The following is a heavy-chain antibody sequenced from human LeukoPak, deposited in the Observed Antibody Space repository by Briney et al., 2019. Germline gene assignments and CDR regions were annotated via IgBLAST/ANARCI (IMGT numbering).Heavy chain of an antibody. CDR3: ARRRAGDYWNGVDY. J-gene: IGHJ4*02. CDR1: GYIFTTYW. V-gene: IGHV5-51*01. Sequence: GESLKISCKGSGYIFTTYWIGWVSQMPGKGLEWMGIIYPGDSETRYSPSFQGQVTISVDKSINTAYLQWSSLRASDTAMYYCARRRAGDYWNGVDYWGQGTLVTVSS. D-gene: IGHD4-17*01. CDR2: IYPGDSET.